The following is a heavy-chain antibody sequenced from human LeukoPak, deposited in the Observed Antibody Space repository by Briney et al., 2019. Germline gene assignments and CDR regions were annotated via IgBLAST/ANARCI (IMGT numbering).Heavy chain of an antibody. Sequence: GGSLRLSCAASGFTFSSYSMNWVRQAPGKGLEWVSSISSSSSYIYYADSVKGRLTISRDNAKNSLYLQMNSLRAEDTAVYYCARDPPYSGSYYQIDYWGQGTLVTVSS. J-gene: IGHJ4*02. V-gene: IGHV3-21*01. CDR3: ARDPPYSGSYYQIDY. D-gene: IGHD1-26*01. CDR1: GFTFSSYS. CDR2: ISSSSSYI.